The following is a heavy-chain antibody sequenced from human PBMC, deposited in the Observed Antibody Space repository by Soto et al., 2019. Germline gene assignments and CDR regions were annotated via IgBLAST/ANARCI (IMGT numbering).Heavy chain of an antibody. CDR1: GFTFSSYG. D-gene: IGHD2-21*01. CDR2: IWYDGSNK. CDR3: ARVSFHYGMDV. V-gene: IGHV3-33*01. J-gene: IGHJ6*02. Sequence: VGSLRLSCAASGFTFSSYGMHWVRQAPGKGLEWVAVIWYDGSNKYYADSVKGRFTISRDNSKNTLYLQMNSLRAEDTAVYYCARVSFHYGMDVWGQGTTVTVSS.